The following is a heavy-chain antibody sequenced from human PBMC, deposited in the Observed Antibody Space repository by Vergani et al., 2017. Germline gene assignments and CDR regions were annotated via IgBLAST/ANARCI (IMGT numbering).Heavy chain of an antibody. CDR3: ARGVQLERSYYYYYYMDG. CDR2: INHSGST. CDR1: GGSFSGYY. Sequence: QVQLQQWGAGLLKPSETLSLTCAVYGGSFSGYYWSWIRQPPGKGLEWIGEINHSGSTNYNPSLKSRVTISVDTSKNQFSLKLSSVTAADTAVYYCARGVQLERSYYYYYYMDGWGKGTTVTVSS. J-gene: IGHJ6*03. D-gene: IGHD1-1*01. V-gene: IGHV4-34*01.